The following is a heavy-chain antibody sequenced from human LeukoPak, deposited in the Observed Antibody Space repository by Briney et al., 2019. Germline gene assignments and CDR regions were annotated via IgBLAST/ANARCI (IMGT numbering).Heavy chain of an antibody. D-gene: IGHD4-17*01. J-gene: IGHJ4*02. Sequence: ASVKVSCKASGYTFTGYYMHWVGQARGKGGEGMGRINTNSGGTNYAQKFQGRVTMTRDTSISTAYMELSRLRSDDTAVYYCAARDYGDYPYYFDYWGQGTLVTVSS. V-gene: IGHV1-2*06. CDR3: AARDYGDYPYYFDY. CDR2: INTNSGGT. CDR1: GYTFTGYY.